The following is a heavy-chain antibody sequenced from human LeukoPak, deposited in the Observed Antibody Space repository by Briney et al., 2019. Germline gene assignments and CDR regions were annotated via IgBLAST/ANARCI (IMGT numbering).Heavy chain of an antibody. CDR2: ISSSSSYI. CDR1: GFTFSSYS. V-gene: IGHV3-21*01. J-gene: IGHJ5*02. CDR3: ARGGQQLVSSWFDP. Sequence: GGSLRLSCAASGFTFSSYSMNWVRQAPGKGLEWVSSISSSSSYIYYADSVKGRFTVSRDDSKITLYLQMNSLRDEDTAVYYCARGGQQLVSSWFDPWGQGTLVTVSS. D-gene: IGHD6-13*01.